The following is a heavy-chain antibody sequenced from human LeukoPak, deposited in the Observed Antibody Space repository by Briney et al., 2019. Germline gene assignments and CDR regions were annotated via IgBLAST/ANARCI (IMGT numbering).Heavy chain of an antibody. J-gene: IGHJ4*02. D-gene: IGHD3-10*01. Sequence: GGSLRLSCVASGFTFSNYGMQWVRQAPGKGLEWLTVISYDGKVSHYADSVKGRFTVSRDNSENTLFLQMNSLRAEDTAMYFCAKEGNARASHYLDSWVQGTLVTVSS. CDR3: AKEGNARASHYLDS. CDR1: GFTFSNYG. CDR2: ISYDGKVS. V-gene: IGHV3-30*18.